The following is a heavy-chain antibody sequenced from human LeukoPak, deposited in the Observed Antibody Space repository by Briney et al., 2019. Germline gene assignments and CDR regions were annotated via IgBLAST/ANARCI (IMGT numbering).Heavy chain of an antibody. J-gene: IGHJ4*02. D-gene: IGHD3-3*02. CDR1: GFTFNNFE. V-gene: IGHV3-48*03. Sequence: PGGSLRLSCAASGFTFNNFEMNWVRQAPGKGLEWISYISSSGSTMYYADSVKGRFTIPREDAKNSLSLQMNNLRAEDTAVYYCARDSLAYFDFWGQGTLVTVSS. CDR2: ISSSGSTM. CDR3: ARDSLAYFDF.